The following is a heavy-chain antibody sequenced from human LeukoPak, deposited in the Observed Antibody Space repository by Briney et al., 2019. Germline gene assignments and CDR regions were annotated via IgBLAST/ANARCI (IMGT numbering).Heavy chain of an antibody. CDR2: IYSGGST. Sequence: LPGGSLRLSCATSGFTFSNAWMNWVRQAPGKGLEWVSVIYSGGSTYYADSVKGRFTISRDNSKNTLYLQMNSLRAEDTAVYYCARDRSSDAFDIWGQGTMVTVSS. V-gene: IGHV3-53*01. CDR3: ARDRSSDAFDI. D-gene: IGHD6-6*01. J-gene: IGHJ3*02. CDR1: GFTFSNAW.